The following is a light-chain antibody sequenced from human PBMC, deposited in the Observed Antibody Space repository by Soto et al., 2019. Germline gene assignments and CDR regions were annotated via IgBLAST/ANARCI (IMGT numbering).Light chain of an antibody. V-gene: IGKV3-20*01. CDR1: QSVSSRY. J-gene: IGKJ3*01. CDR2: GAS. Sequence: EIVLTQSPGALSLSPGERATLSCGASQSVSSRYIAWYQHKPGQAPRLLIFGASTRATGIPDRFSGSWSGADFTLTISRLEPEDFAMYYCQNFGDSPFTFGPGTKVDIK. CDR3: QNFGDSPFT.